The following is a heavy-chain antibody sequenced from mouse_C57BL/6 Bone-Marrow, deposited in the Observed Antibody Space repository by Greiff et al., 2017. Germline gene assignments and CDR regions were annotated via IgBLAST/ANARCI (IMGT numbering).Heavy chain of an antibody. D-gene: IGHD2-5*01. V-gene: IGHV5-6*01. CDR3: ARRAYYSNDWFAY. J-gene: IGHJ3*01. CDR2: ISSGGSYT. CDR1: GFTFSSYG. Sequence: DVHLVESGGDLVKPGGSLKLSCAASGFTFSSYGMSWVRQTPDKRLEWVATISSGGSYTYYPDSVKGRFTISRDNAKNTLYLQMSSLKSEDTAMYYCARRAYYSNDWFAYWGQGTLVTVSA.